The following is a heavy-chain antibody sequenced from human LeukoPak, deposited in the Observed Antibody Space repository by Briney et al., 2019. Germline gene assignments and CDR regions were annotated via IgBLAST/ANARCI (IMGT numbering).Heavy chain of an antibody. CDR2: INAGNGNT. D-gene: IGHD3-3*01. CDR3: ARVPANDFWSGYYGDYYYGMDV. CDR1: GYTFTSYA. J-gene: IGHJ6*02. V-gene: IGHV1-3*01. Sequence: ASVKVSFKASGYTFTSYAMHWVRQAPGQRREWMGWINAGNGNTKYSQKFQGRVTITRDTSASTAYMGLSSLRSEDTAVYYCARVPANDFWSGYYGDYYYGMDVWGQGTTVTVSS.